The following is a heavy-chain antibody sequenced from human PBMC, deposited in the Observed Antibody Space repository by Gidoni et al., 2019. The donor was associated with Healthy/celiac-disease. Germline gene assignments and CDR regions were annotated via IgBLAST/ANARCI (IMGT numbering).Heavy chain of an antibody. D-gene: IGHD6-13*01. CDR2: RWYDGSNK. Sequence: QVQLVESGGGVVQPGRSLRLSCAASGFTFSSYGMQWVRQAPGKGLEWVAVRWYDGSNKYYADSVKGRFIISRDNSKKTLYLQMNSLRAEDTALYYCARGRAAAGIWWFDPWGQGTLVTVSA. CDR3: ARGRAAAGIWWFDP. V-gene: IGHV3-33*01. CDR1: GFTFSSYG. J-gene: IGHJ5*02.